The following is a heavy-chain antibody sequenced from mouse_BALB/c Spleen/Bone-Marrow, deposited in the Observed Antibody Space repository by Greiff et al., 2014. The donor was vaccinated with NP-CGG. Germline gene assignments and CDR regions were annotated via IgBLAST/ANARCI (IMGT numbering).Heavy chain of an antibody. J-gene: IGHJ2*01. Sequence: QVQLQQPGPELVRPGVSVKISCKGSGYTFTDYAMHWVKQSHAKSLEWIGVISTYYGNTNYNQKFKGKATMTVDKSSSTAYMELARLTSEDSAIYYCARESAYYGYSDYWGQGTTLTVSS. V-gene: IGHV1-67*01. CDR1: GYTFTDYA. CDR2: ISTYYGNT. CDR3: ARESAYYGYSDY. D-gene: IGHD1-1*01.